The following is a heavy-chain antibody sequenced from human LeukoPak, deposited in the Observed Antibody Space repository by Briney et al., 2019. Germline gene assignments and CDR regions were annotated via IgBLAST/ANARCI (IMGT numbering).Heavy chain of an antibody. CDR3: AREYSSSSEVGAFDI. D-gene: IGHD6-6*01. CDR2: IYPGDSDT. CDR1: GYSFTSYW. J-gene: IGHJ3*02. V-gene: IGHV5-51*01. Sequence: GESLKISCKSSGYSFTSYWIGWVRQMPGKGLEWMGIIYPGDSDTSYSPSFQGQVTISADKSISTAYLQWSSLKASDTAMYYCAREYSSSSEVGAFDIWGQGTMVTVSS.